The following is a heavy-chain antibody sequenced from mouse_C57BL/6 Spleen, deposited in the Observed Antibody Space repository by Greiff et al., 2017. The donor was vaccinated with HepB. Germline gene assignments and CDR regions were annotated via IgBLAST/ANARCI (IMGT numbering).Heavy chain of an antibody. CDR1: GYSFNGYY. CDR2: INPSTGGT. J-gene: IGHJ2*01. Sequence: VQLQQSGPELVKPGASVKISCKASGYSFNGYYMNWVKQSPEKSLEWIGEINPSTGGTTYNQKFKAKATLTVDKSSSTAYMQLKSLTSEDSAVYYCARRSPLDYWGQGTTLTVSS. CDR3: ARRSPLDY. V-gene: IGHV1-42*01.